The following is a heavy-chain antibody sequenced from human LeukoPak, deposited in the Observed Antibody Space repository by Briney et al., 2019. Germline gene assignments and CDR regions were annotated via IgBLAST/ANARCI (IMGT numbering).Heavy chain of an antibody. J-gene: IGHJ4*02. Sequence: GGSLRLSCAASGFTLSSYSMNWVRQAPGKGLEWVSSISSGSSYIYYADSVKGRFTISRDNAKNSLYLQMNSLRAEDTAVYYCARRKNLDGSGTYYNGDFDYWGQGTLVTVSS. D-gene: IGHD3-10*01. CDR1: GFTLSSYS. V-gene: IGHV3-21*01. CDR3: ARRKNLDGSGTYYNGDFDY. CDR2: ISSGSSYI.